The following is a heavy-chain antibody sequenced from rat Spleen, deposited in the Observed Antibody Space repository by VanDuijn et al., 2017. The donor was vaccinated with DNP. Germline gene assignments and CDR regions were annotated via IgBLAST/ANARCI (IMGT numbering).Heavy chain of an antibody. Sequence: EVQLVESGGGLVQPGRSMKLSCAASGFTFSSFPMAWVRQAPTKGLEWVAASSPSGVRTYYPDSVNGRFTISRDYATSTLYLQMDSLRSEDTASYYCTTWGWLLGMDAWGQGTLVTISS. V-gene: IGHV5-46*01. J-gene: IGHJ3*01. CDR2: SSPSGVRT. CDR1: GFTFSSFP. D-gene: IGHD1-12*03. CDR3: TTWGWLLGMDA.